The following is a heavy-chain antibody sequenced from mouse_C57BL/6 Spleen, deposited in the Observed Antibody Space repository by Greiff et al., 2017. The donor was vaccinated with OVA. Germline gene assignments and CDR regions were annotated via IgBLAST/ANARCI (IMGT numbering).Heavy chain of an antibody. V-gene: IGHV1-52*01. J-gene: IGHJ3*01. CDR1: GYTFTSYW. D-gene: IGHD2-4*01. Sequence: VQLQQPGAELVRPGSSVTLSCKASGYTFTSYWMHWVKQRPIQGLEWIGNIDPSDSETHYNQKFKDKAPLTVGKSSSTAYMQLSSLTSEDSAVYDGASGAYDYPFAYWGQGTLVTVSA. CDR2: IDPSDSET. CDR3: ASGAYDYPFAY.